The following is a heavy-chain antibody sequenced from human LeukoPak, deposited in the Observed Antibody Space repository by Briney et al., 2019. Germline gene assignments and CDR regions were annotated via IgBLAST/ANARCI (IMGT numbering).Heavy chain of an antibody. J-gene: IGHJ6*02. CDR3: ARAGTGYYVMDV. Sequence: GESLKISCKGSGYSFSSYWIGWVRQMPGKGLEWMGIIHPGDSDTRYSPAFQGQVTISVDKSISTAYLQWSSLKASDTAIFYCARAGTGYYVMDVWGQGTTVTVSS. D-gene: IGHD3-10*01. CDR2: IHPGDSDT. CDR1: GYSFSSYW. V-gene: IGHV5-51*01.